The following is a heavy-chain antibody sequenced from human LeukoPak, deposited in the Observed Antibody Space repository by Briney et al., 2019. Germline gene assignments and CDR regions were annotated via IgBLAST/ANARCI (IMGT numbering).Heavy chain of an antibody. CDR3: ARVNLGYCSGTSCYPFDY. CDR1: GGSISSHY. Sequence: PSETLSLTCTVSGGSISSHYWSWIRQPPGKGLEWIGYIYYSGSTNYNPSLKSRVTISVDTSKNQFSLKLSSVTAADTAVYYCARVNLGYCSGTSCYPFDYWGQGTLVTVSS. V-gene: IGHV4-59*11. D-gene: IGHD2-2*01. J-gene: IGHJ4*02. CDR2: IYYSGST.